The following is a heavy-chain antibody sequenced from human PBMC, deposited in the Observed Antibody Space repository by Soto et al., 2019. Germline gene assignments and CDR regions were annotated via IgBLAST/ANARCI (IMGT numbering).Heavy chain of an antibody. V-gene: IGHV3-23*01. Sequence: EVQLLESGGGLVQPGGSLRLSCAASGFTFSSYAMSWVRQAPGKGLEWVSAISGSGGSTYYADSVKGRFTISRDNSKNTLYLQMNTLRAEDTAVYYCAKFQSSGRDYFDYWGQGTLVTVSS. CDR2: ISGSGGST. D-gene: IGHD3-10*01. J-gene: IGHJ4*02. CDR1: GFTFSSYA. CDR3: AKFQSSGRDYFDY.